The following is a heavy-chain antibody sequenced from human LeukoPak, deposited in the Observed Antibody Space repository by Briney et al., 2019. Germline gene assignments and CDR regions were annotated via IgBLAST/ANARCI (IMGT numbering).Heavy chain of an antibody. V-gene: IGHV3-30-3*01. D-gene: IGHD1-14*01. CDR3: ARERPIIPERPSTYYGLDV. J-gene: IGHJ6*02. CDR1: GFIFSNYD. Sequence: GGSLRLSCVASGFIFSNYDMYWVRQAPGKGLEWVARISHDGSNKYYADSEKGRVTISRDNSKNTLYLQMNSLRSEYTAVYFCARERPIIPERPSTYYGLDVWGQGTTVTVSS. CDR2: ISHDGSNK.